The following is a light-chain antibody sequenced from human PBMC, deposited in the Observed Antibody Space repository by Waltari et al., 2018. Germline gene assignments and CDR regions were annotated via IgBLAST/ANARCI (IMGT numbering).Light chain of an antibody. Sequence: EIVLTQSPGTLSLSPGEGAALSCTASQSVSSRDLAWYQQKPGQAPRILMYGASNRASGTPDRFSGSGSGTDFTLTISRLEPEDFAVYYCQHYGSSSITFGQGTRLEIK. V-gene: IGKV3-20*01. CDR1: QSVSSRD. CDR3: QHYGSSSIT. CDR2: GAS. J-gene: IGKJ5*01.